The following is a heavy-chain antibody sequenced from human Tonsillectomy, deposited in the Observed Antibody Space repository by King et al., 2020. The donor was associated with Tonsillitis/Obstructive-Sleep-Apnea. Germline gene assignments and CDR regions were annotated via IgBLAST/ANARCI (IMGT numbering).Heavy chain of an antibody. Sequence: VQLQQWGAGLLKPSETLSLTCSVYGGSFSAFYLSWIRHPPGKGLEWFGENNHSGSTHYNPSLKRRFTISLDTYKNQFSLKLSSVTAADTAVYYCATNPTCLSGGTCYFFDYWGHGTLVTVSS. V-gene: IGHV4-34*01. CDR2: NNHSGST. CDR3: ATNPTCLSGGTCYFFDY. CDR1: GGSFSAFY. J-gene: IGHJ4*01. D-gene: IGHD2-15*01.